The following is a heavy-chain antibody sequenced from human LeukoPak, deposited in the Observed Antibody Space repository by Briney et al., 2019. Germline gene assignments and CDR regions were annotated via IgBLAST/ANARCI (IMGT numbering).Heavy chain of an antibody. D-gene: IGHD2-2*01. CDR2: IYYSGST. Sequence: PSETLSLTCTVSGASISSSSYYWGWIRQPPGKGLEWIGSIYYSGSTDYNPSLKSRVSISIDTSKNQFSLKLSSVTAADTAVYYCARQRGYCSSISCYAWFDPWGQGTLVTVSS. J-gene: IGHJ5*02. CDR1: GASISSSSYY. V-gene: IGHV4-39*01. CDR3: ARQRGYCSSISCYAWFDP.